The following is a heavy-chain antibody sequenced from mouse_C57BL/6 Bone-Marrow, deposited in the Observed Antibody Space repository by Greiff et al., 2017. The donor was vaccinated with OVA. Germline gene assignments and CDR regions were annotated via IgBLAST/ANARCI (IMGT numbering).Heavy chain of an antibody. J-gene: IGHJ1*03. Sequence: EVQLQESGAELVRPGASVKLSCTASGFNIKDDYMHWVKQRPEQGLAWIGWIDPENGDTEYASKFQGKATITADTSSNTAYLQLSSLTSEDTAVYYCTRATVVATDWYFDVWGTGTTVTVSS. D-gene: IGHD1-1*01. CDR3: TRATVVATDWYFDV. CDR2: IDPENGDT. CDR1: GFNIKDDY. V-gene: IGHV14-4*01.